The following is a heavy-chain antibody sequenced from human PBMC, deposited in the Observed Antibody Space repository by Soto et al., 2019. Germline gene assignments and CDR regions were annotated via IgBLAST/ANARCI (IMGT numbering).Heavy chain of an antibody. J-gene: IGHJ3*02. Sequence: QVQLVQSWAEVKKPGSSVKVSCKASGGTFSSYAISWVRQAPGQGLEWMGGIIPIFGTANYAQKFQVRVTITADESTSTAYMELSSMRSEDTAVYYCARGHLHCGGDCYAASFDIWGQGTMVTVSS. D-gene: IGHD2-21*02. CDR1: GGTFSSYA. V-gene: IGHV1-69*01. CDR2: IIPIFGTA. CDR3: ARGHLHCGGDCYAASFDI.